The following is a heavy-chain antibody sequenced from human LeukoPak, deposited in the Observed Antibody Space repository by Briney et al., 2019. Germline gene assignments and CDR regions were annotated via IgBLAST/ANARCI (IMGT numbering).Heavy chain of an antibody. J-gene: IGHJ4*02. D-gene: IGHD6-13*01. CDR3: AEVASSSWVLDY. V-gene: IGHV3-30*02. CDR2: IRYDGSNK. Sequence: GGSLRLSCAASGFTFSSYGMHWVRQAPGKGLEWVAFIRYDGSNKYYADSVKGRFTISRDNSKNTLYLQMNSLRAEDTAVYYCAEVASSSWVLDYWGQGTLVTVS. CDR1: GFTFSSYG.